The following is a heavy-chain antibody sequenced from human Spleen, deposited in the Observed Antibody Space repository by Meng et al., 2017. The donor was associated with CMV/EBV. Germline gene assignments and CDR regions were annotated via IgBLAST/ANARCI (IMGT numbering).Heavy chain of an antibody. CDR2: IYYSGTT. J-gene: IGHJ2*01. V-gene: IGHV4-59*12. D-gene: IGHD3-10*01. CDR3: ARDRASFDL. CDR1: GGSITNYY. Sequence: GSLRLSCTVSGGSITNYYWSWIRQPPGKGLEWIGYIYYSGTTYYNPSLKSRVTISVDTSKNQFSLKLSSVTAADTAVYYCARDRASFDLWGRGTLVTVSS.